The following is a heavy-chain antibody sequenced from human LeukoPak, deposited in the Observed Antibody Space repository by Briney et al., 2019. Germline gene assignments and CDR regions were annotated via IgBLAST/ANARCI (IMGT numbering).Heavy chain of an antibody. Sequence: GGSLRLSCAASGFTFSSYWMTWVRQAPGKGLEWVANIKQDGSEKYYVDSVKGRFTISRDNAKASLFLQMNSLRAEDTAVYYCATVVDREQQLFDCWGQGTLVTVSS. V-gene: IGHV3-7*01. CDR1: GFTFSSYW. CDR3: ATVVDREQQLFDC. CDR2: IKQDGSEK. D-gene: IGHD6-13*01. J-gene: IGHJ4*02.